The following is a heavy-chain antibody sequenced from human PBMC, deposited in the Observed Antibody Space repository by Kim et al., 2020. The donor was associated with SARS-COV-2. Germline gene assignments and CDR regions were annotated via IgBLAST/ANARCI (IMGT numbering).Heavy chain of an antibody. CDR3: AREPSSGYYYGWFDP. CDR2: ISYDGSNK. J-gene: IGHJ5*02. V-gene: IGHV3-30-3*01. D-gene: IGHD3-22*01. CDR1: GLTFSSYA. Sequence: GGSLRLSCAASGLTFSSYAMHWVRQAPGKGLEWVAVISYDGSNKYYADSVKGRFTISRDNSKNTLYLQMNSMRAEDTAVYYCAREPSSGYYYGWFDPWG.